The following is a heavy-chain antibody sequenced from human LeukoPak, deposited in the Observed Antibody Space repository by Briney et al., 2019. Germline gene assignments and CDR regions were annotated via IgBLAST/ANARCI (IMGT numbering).Heavy chain of an antibody. CDR2: IYYSGST. CDR1: GGSISSYY. J-gene: IGHJ4*02. CDR3: ARDHLGIVGAGGEDYFDY. Sequence: SETLSLTCTVSGGSISSYYWSWIRQPPGKGLEWIGYIYYSGSTNYNPSLKSRVTISVDTSKNQFSLKLSSVTAADTAVYYCARDHLGIVGAGGEDYFDYWGQGTLVAVSS. D-gene: IGHD1-26*01. V-gene: IGHV4-59*12.